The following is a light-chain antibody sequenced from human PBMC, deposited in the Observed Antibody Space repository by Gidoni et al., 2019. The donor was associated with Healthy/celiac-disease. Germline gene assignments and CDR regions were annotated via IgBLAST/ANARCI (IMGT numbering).Light chain of an antibody. Sequence: EIVMTQSPATLSVSPGERATLSCRASQSVSSNLAWYQQKPGQAPRLLIYGASTSATGIPARFSGSGSGTEFTLTISSRQSEDFAFYYCQQYNNWPPKTFGQGTKLEIK. CDR3: QQYNNWPPKT. CDR1: QSVSSN. CDR2: GAS. J-gene: IGKJ2*01. V-gene: IGKV3-15*01.